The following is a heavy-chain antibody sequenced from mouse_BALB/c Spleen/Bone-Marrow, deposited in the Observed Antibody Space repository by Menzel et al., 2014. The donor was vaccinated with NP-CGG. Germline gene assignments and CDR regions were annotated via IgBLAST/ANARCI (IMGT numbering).Heavy chain of an antibody. V-gene: IGHV14-3*02. CDR2: IDPANGNT. D-gene: IGHD2-3*01. CDR3: ARGGLYDGSDY. J-gene: IGHJ2*01. CDR1: GFNIKDTY. Sequence: VQLKESGAELVKPGASVKLSCTASGFNIKDTYMHWVKQRPEQGLEWIGRIDPANGNTKYDPKFQGKATITAVTSSNTAYLQLSSLTSEDTAVYYCARGGLYDGSDYWGQGTTLTVSS.